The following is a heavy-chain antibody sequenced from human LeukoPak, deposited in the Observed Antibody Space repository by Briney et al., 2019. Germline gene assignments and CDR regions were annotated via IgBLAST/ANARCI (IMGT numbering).Heavy chain of an antibody. D-gene: IGHD4-17*01. V-gene: IGHV1-69*04. CDR1: GGTFSRYA. J-gene: IGHJ3*02. Sequence: ASVKVSCKASGGTFSRYAISWVRQAPGQGLEWMGRIIPILGIANYAQKFQGRVTITADKSTSTAYMELSSLRSEDTAVYYCARARGTTVTTGAFDIWGQGTMVTVSS. CDR2: IIPILGIA. CDR3: ARARGTTVTTGAFDI.